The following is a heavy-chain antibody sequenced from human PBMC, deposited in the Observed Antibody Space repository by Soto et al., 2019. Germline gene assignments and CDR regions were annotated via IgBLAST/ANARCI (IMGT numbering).Heavy chain of an antibody. CDR3: VKNSGWFNT. V-gene: IGHV3-23*01. Sequence: QLLQSGGGLVQPGGSLTLSCAASGFTFGTTDMSWVRQAPGEGLEWVSTIDGSGGITYYADSVKGRFTISMDNSRNTVYLQMNSLRGDDTALYYCVKNSGWFNTWGQGALVTVSS. J-gene: IGHJ5*02. CDR1: GFTFGTTD. CDR2: IDGSGGIT. D-gene: IGHD3-10*01.